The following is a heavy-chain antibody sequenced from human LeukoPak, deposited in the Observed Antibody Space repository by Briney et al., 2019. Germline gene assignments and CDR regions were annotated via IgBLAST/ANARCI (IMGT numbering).Heavy chain of an antibody. J-gene: IGHJ4*02. CDR3: AKELPPLKVGATPGAESRPFDY. Sequence: QTGRSLRLSCVASGFIFDNYAMQWVRQAPVEGLEWVSGIAWNSGNTGFADSVKGRFTISRENSKNTLYLQMNSLRAQDTAVYYCAKELPPLKVGATPGAESRPFDYWGPGTLVTVSS. CDR2: IAWNSGNT. V-gene: IGHV3-9*01. D-gene: IGHD1-26*01. CDR1: GFIFDNYA.